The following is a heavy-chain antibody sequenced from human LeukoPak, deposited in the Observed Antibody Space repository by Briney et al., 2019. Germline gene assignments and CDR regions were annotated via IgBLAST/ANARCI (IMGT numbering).Heavy chain of an antibody. V-gene: IGHV4-31*03. Sequence: SQTLSLTCTVSGGSISSGGYYWSWIRQHPEKGLEWIGYIYYSGSTYYNPSLKSRVTISVDTSKNQFSLKLSSVTAADTAVYYCASLRWSNSGFFDYWGQGTLVSVSS. CDR1: GGSISSGGYY. J-gene: IGHJ4*02. CDR2: IYYSGST. CDR3: ASLRWSNSGFFDY. D-gene: IGHD4-23*01.